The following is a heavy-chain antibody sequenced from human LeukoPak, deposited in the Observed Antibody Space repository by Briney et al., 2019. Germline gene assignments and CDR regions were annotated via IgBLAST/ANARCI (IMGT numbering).Heavy chain of an antibody. CDR3: ASNYVWGSYRYTMPDAFDI. CDR2: INSDGGST. Sequence: GGSLRLSCAASGFTFSSYWMHWVRQAPGKGLVWVSRINSDGGSTHYADSVKGRFTISRDNAKNTLYLQMNSLRAEDTAVYYCASNYVWGSYRYTMPDAFDIWGQGTMVTVSS. J-gene: IGHJ3*02. CDR1: GFTFSSYW. V-gene: IGHV3-74*01. D-gene: IGHD3-16*02.